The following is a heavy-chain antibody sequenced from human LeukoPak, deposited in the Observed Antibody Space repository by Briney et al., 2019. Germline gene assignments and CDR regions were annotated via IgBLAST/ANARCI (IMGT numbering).Heavy chain of an antibody. CDR1: GGTFSSYA. CDR3: ARVRRSDYDSSGYYADY. J-gene: IGHJ4*02. CDR2: IIPIFGTA. D-gene: IGHD3-22*01. Sequence: SVKVSCKASGGTFSSYAISWVRQAPGQGLGWMGGIIPIFGTANYAQKFQGRVTITADKSTSTAYMELSSLRSEDTAVYYCARVRRSDYDSSGYYADYWGQGTLVTVSS. V-gene: IGHV1-69*06.